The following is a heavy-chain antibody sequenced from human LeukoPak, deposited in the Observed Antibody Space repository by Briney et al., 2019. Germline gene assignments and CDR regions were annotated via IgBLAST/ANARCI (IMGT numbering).Heavy chain of an antibody. CDR1: GFTFSSYG. J-gene: IGHJ5*02. CDR2: TWYDGSNK. D-gene: IGHD2-2*01. Sequence: GRSLRLSCAASGFTFSSYGMHWVRQAPGKGLEWVAVTWYDGSNKYYADSVKGRFTISRDNSKNTLYLQMNSLRAEDTAVYYCARDRDIVVVPAALGWFDPWGQGTLVTVSS. V-gene: IGHV3-33*01. CDR3: ARDRDIVVVPAALGWFDP.